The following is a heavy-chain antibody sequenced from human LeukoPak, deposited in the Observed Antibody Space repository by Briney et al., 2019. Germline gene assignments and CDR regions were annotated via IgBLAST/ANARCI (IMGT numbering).Heavy chain of an antibody. CDR3: ARGRFYYYYMDV. CDR2: INPNSGGT. V-gene: IGHV1-2*02. J-gene: IGHJ6*03. CDR1: GYTFIGYY. Sequence: ASVKVSCKASGYTFIGYYMHWVRQAPGQGLEWMGWINPNSGGTNYAQKFQGRVTMTTDTSISTAYMELSRLRSDDTALYYCARGRFYYYYMDVWGKGTTVTISS.